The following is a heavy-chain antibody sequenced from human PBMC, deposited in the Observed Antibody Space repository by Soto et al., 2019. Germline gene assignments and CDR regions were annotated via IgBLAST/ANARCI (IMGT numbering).Heavy chain of an antibody. J-gene: IGHJ4*02. CDR2: LSWDGGTT. D-gene: IGHD5-12*01. Sequence: EVMLEESGGAVVQPGGSLRLSCVVSGFPFDEHTMHWVRQAPGKGLEWISLLSWDGGTTYYAESVKGRLTISRDSGTNALFLQMDSLRPEDAALYYCARVKKKYRTTSGVDFDSWGQGTLVTGSS. CDR3: ARVKKKYRTTSGVDFDS. CDR1: GFPFDEHT. V-gene: IGHV3-43*01.